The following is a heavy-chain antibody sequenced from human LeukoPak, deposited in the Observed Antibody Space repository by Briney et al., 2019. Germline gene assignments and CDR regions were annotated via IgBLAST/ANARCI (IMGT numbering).Heavy chain of an antibody. D-gene: IGHD5-24*01. J-gene: IGHJ4*02. V-gene: IGHV3-48*02. CDR1: GFTFSSYS. Sequence: PGGSLRLSCAASGFTFSSYSMNWVRQAPGKGLEWVSYISSSSDTIYYADSVKGRFTISRDNAKSSLYLQMNSLRNEDTAVYYCARGGRWLRSPIDYWGQGTLVTVSS. CDR2: ISSSSDTI. CDR3: ARGGRWLRSPIDY.